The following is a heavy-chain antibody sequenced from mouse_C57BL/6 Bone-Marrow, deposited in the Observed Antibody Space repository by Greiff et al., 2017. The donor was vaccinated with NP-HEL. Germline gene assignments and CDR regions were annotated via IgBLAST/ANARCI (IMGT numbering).Heavy chain of an antibody. V-gene: IGHV10-3*01. CDR2: IRSKSSNYAT. J-gene: IGHJ4*01. CDR3: VREGITTVVATDNDAMDY. CDR1: GFTFNTYA. Sequence: EVQGVESGGGLVQPKGSLKLSCAASGFTFNTYAMHWVRQAPGKGLEWVARIRSKSSNYATYYADSVKDRFTISRDDSQSMLYLQMNNLKTEDTAMYYCVREGITTVVATDNDAMDYWGQGTSVTVSS. D-gene: IGHD1-1*01.